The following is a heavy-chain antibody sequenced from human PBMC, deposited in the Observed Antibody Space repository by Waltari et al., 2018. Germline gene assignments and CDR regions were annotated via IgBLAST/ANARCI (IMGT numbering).Heavy chain of an antibody. CDR3: AGGYSSGWYAY. Sequence: QLHLQQSGPGLVKPSETLSLTCRVSGDSISTSRSYWGWTRQPPGKGLEWIGSAFHGGTTHYNPSLKSRVTISIDTSRNQFSLTLSSVTAADTAVFYCAGGYSSGWYAYWGQGTQVTVPS. CDR1: GDSISTSRSY. J-gene: IGHJ4*02. D-gene: IGHD6-19*01. CDR2: AFHGGTT. V-gene: IGHV4-39*01.